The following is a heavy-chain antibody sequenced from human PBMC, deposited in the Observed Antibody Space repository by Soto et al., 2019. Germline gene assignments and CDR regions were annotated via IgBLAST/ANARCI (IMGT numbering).Heavy chain of an antibody. CDR3: AREFGGDDSYVSGYYYGMDV. CDR2: ISAYNGNT. V-gene: IGHV1-18*01. CDR1: GYTFTSYG. J-gene: IGHJ6*02. D-gene: IGHD5-18*01. Sequence: QVQLVQSGAEVKKPGASVKVSCKASGYTFTSYGISWVRQAPGQGLEWMGWISAYNGNTNYAQKLQGRVTMTTDTSTSTAYMELRSLRSDDTAVYYCAREFGGDDSYVSGYYYGMDVWGQGTTVTVSS.